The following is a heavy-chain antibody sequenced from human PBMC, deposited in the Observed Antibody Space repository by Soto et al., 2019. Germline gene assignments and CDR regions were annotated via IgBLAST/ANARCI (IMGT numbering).Heavy chain of an antibody. Sequence: QVQLQQWGAGLLKPSETLSLTCDVSGGSFGGYFWSWIRQPPGQGLEWIGEINPGGINNYNPSLKSRITIAVDTSKNQFSLKLSSVTAADAAVYYCARQGSVTVMFYYHGMDGWGQGTSVTVSS. D-gene: IGHD2-21*02. CDR2: INPGGIN. J-gene: IGHJ6*02. CDR3: ARQGSVTVMFYYHGMDG. V-gene: IGHV4-34*02. CDR1: GGSFGGYF.